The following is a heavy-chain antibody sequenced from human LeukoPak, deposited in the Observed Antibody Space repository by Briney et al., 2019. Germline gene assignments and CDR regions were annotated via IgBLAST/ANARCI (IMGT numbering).Heavy chain of an antibody. Sequence: ASVKVSCKASGYTFTSYGISWVRQAPGQGLEWMGWISAYNGNTNYAQKLQGRVAMTTDTSTSTAYMELRSLRSDDTAVYYCARVPRRVVVVAASAVDYWGQGTLVTVSP. V-gene: IGHV1-18*01. CDR2: ISAYNGNT. D-gene: IGHD2-15*01. CDR3: ARVPRRVVVVAASAVDY. J-gene: IGHJ4*02. CDR1: GYTFTSYG.